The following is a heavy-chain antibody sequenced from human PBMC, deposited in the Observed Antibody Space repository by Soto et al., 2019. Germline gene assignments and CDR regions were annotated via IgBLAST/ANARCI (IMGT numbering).Heavy chain of an antibody. Sequence: EVLLVESGGGVVRPGGSLRLSCAASGFTFDDSGMGWVRQAPGKGLEWVSGIHRNGGTNEYADSVKGRLTISRDKAKNSLDLQMNSVRAEGTAVYYCGSGPRGGGYGTSWCDPWGQGTLVTVSS. V-gene: IGHV3-20*04. D-gene: IGHD6-19*01. J-gene: IGHJ5*02. CDR3: GSGPRGGGYGTSWCDP. CDR1: GFTFDDSG. CDR2: IHRNGGTN.